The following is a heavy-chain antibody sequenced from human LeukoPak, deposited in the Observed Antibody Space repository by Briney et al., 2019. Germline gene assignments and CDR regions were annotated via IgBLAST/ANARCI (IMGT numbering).Heavy chain of an antibody. CDR3: AHSVAGGLNYYYNGMDV. Sequence: SGPTLVNPTQTLTLTCTFSGFSLNTGGVSVAWIRQPPGKALEWLALIYGDDDKRYSPSLKTRLTITKDTSKNQVVLTMSNMDPVDTATYFCAHSVAGGLNYYYNGMDVWGQGTTVTVSS. V-gene: IGHV2-5*02. CDR2: IYGDDDK. D-gene: IGHD3-16*01. CDR1: GFSLNTGGVS. J-gene: IGHJ6*02.